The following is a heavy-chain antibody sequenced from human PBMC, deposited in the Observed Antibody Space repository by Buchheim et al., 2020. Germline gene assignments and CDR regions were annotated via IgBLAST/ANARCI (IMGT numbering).Heavy chain of an antibody. J-gene: IGHJ5*02. D-gene: IGHD2-2*02. CDR3: ARGIVLVPAAIGEDWFDP. Sequence: QVQLQESGPGLVKPSQTLSLTCPVSGGSISSGGCYWSWIRQHPGKGLEWIGYIYYSGSTYYNQSFKIRVTISVDTSKNQFSLKLSSVTSSDTAVYYCARGIVLVPAAIGEDWFDPWGQGTL. V-gene: IGHV4-31*03. CDR1: GGSISSGGCY. CDR2: IYYSGST.